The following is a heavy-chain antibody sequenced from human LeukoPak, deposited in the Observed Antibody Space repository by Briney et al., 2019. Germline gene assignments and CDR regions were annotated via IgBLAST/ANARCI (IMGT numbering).Heavy chain of an antibody. CDR1: GFTFSRYG. CDR2: ISYDGSNK. Sequence: PGRSLRLSCAASGFTFSRYGMHWVRQAPGKGLEWVAAISYDGSNKHYADSVKGRFTISRDDSKNTLYMEMNSLRAEDTAVYYCARDSDKNSGSYPEYFQHWGQGTLVTVSS. CDR3: ARDSDKNSGSYPEYFQH. D-gene: IGHD1-26*01. J-gene: IGHJ1*01. V-gene: IGHV3-30*03.